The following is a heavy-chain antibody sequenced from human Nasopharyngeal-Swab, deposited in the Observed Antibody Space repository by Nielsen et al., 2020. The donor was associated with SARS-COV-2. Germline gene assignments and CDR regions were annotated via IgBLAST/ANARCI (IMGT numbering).Heavy chain of an antibody. D-gene: IGHD6-13*01. V-gene: IGHV3-73*01. J-gene: IGHJ6*03. CDR1: GFTFSGSA. Sequence: GASLTISCAASGFTFSGSAMHWVRQASGKGLEWVGRIRSKANSYATAYAASVKGRFTISRDDSKNTAYLQMNSLKTEDTAVYYCTSSIAAAGSRYYYYYMDVWGKGTTVTVSS. CDR2: IRSKANSYAT. CDR3: TSSIAAAGSRYYYYYMDV.